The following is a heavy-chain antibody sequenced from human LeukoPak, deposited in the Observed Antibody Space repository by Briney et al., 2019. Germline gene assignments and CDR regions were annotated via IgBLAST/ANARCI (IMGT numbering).Heavy chain of an antibody. Sequence: ASVKVSCKASGYTFTSYYMHWVRQAPGQGLEWMGIINPSGGSASYAQKFQGRVTMTRDTSTSTVYMELSSLRSEDTAAYYCAGGLRDYEWSYWGQGTLVTVSS. CDR1: GYTFTSYY. J-gene: IGHJ4*02. CDR2: INPSGGSA. CDR3: AGGLRDYEWSY. V-gene: IGHV1-46*03. D-gene: IGHD2-8*01.